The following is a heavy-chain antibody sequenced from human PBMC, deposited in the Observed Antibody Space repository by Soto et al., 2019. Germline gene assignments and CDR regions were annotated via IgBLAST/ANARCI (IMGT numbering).Heavy chain of an antibody. V-gene: IGHV4-34*01. CDR2: INHKGDT. CDR1: GGPLSDYN. D-gene: IGHD2-21*01. Sequence: QVQLHQWGAGLLKPSETLSLTCGVSGGPLSDYNWNWIRQSPGKGPEWIGEINHKGDTNHSPSLKSRVTMTVDTTESQFSLKLRSMTAADTAVYYCATNTKFIFEYWGQGALVTVSS. CDR3: ATNTKFIFEY. J-gene: IGHJ4*02.